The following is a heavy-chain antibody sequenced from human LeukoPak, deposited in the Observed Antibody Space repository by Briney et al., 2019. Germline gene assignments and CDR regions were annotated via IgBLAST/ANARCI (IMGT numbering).Heavy chain of an antibody. CDR3: ARTPSSYSSSWYYFDY. V-gene: IGHV3-23*01. CDR1: GFTFSSYA. J-gene: IGHJ4*02. Sequence: GGSLRLSCAASGFTFSSYAMSWVRQAPGKGLEWVSAISGSGGSTYYADSVKGRFTISRDNSKNTLYLQMNSLRAEDTAVYYCARTPSSYSSSWYYFDYWGQGTLVTVSS. D-gene: IGHD6-13*01. CDR2: ISGSGGST.